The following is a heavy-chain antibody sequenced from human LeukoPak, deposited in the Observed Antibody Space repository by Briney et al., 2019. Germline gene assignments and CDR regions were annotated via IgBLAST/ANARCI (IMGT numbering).Heavy chain of an antibody. Sequence: ASVKVSCKASGYTFTGYYMHWVRQAPGQGLEWMGWINPNSGGTNYAQKFQGWVTMTRDTSISTAYMELSRLRSDDTAVYYCARDGKQWLVRAHFDYWGQGTLVTVSS. V-gene: IGHV1-2*04. CDR2: INPNSGGT. J-gene: IGHJ4*02. D-gene: IGHD6-19*01. CDR3: ARDGKQWLVRAHFDY. CDR1: GYTFTGYY.